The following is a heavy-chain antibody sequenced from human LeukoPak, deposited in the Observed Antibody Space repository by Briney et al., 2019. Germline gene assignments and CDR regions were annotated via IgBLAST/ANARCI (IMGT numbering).Heavy chain of an antibody. J-gene: IGHJ5*02. Sequence: PSETLSLTCAVYGGSFSGYYWSWIRQPPGKGLEWIGEINHSGSTNYNPSLKSRVTISVDTSKNQFSLKLSSVTAADTAVYYCARRFDPWGQGTWSPSPQ. V-gene: IGHV4-34*01. CDR1: GGSFSGYY. CDR2: INHSGST. CDR3: ARRFDP.